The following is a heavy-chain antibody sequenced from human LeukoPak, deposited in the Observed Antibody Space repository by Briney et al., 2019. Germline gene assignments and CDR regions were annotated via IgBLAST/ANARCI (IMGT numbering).Heavy chain of an antibody. D-gene: IGHD3-10*01. Sequence: GGSLRLSCTASGFSFSTYGMHWVRQAPGKGLEWMAVVSSDGTNKYYADSVKGRFTISRDNSKNTLYLQVNSLRAEDTAVYYCAGSYYNVFDYWGQGTLVTVSS. CDR1: GFSFSTYG. CDR2: VSSDGTNK. J-gene: IGHJ4*02. CDR3: AGSYYNVFDY. V-gene: IGHV3-30*03.